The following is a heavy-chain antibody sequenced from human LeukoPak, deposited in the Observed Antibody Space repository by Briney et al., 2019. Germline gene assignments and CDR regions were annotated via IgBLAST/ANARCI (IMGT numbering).Heavy chain of an antibody. V-gene: IGHV1-69*13. J-gene: IGHJ4*02. CDR2: IIPIFGTA. CDR3: ARQYYDVLTGFYIHFDY. CDR1: GGTFSSYA. D-gene: IGHD3-9*01. Sequence: ASVKVSCKASGGTFSSYAISWVRQAPGQGLEWMGGIIPIFGTANYAQKFQGRVTITADESTSTAYMELSSLRSEDTAVYYCARQYYDVLTGFYIHFDYWGQGTLVTVSS.